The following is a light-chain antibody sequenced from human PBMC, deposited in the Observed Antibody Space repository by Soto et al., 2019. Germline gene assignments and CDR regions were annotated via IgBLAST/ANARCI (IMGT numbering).Light chain of an antibody. Sequence: QSVLTQPASVSGSPGQSVTISCTGTSSDVGGYKYVSWHQQHPGKAPKLTIYEVSNRPAGVSNRFSGSKSGNTASLTISGLQAEDEADYYCISYTANNTWVFGGGTKVTVL. J-gene: IGLJ3*02. CDR2: EVS. CDR3: ISYTANNTWV. CDR1: SSDVGGYKY. V-gene: IGLV2-14*01.